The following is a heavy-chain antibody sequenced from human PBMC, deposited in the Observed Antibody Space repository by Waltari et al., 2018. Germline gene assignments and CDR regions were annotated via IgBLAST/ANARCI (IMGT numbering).Heavy chain of an antibody. J-gene: IGHJ4*02. CDR2: IDYSGST. Sequence: QVQLQESGPGLVKPSETLSLTCTVSGGPISSYYWSWIRQPPGKGLDWIGYIDYSGSTNYNPSLKSRVTISVDTSKNQFSLKLSSVTAADTAVYYCARVVRGGAYFDYWGQGTLVTVSS. CDR1: GGPISSYY. D-gene: IGHD2-15*01. CDR3: ARVVRGGAYFDY. V-gene: IGHV4-59*01.